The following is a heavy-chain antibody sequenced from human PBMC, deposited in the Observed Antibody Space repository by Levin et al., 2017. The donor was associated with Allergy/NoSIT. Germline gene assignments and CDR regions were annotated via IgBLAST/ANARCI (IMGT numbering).Heavy chain of an antibody. J-gene: IGHJ4*02. CDR1: GFTFSSYA. Sequence: PGGSLRLSCAASGFTFSSYAMTWVRQAPGKGLEWVSAISGTGTNTYYADSVKGRFTISRDNSKNTLHMQMNSLRADDTAVYYCAKSNDGSSPRFGAYFDYWGQGTLATVSS. CDR3: AKSNDGSSPRFGAYFDY. CDR2: ISGTGTNT. D-gene: IGHD6-6*01. V-gene: IGHV3-23*01.